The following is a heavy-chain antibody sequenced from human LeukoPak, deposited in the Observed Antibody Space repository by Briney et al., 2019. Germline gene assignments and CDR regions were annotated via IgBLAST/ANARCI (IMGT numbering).Heavy chain of an antibody. CDR1: GFTLSTYA. V-gene: IGHV3-23*01. J-gene: IGHJ4*02. CDR2: TSSSDAGT. CDR3: AKDSERGGLDY. Sequence: GGSLRLSCAASGFTLSTYAMSWVRQTPGKGLEWVAATSSSDAGTYHADSVGGRFTISRDNSKNTLYLQMNSLRAEDAAVYFCAKDSERGGLDYWGQGTLVTVSS. D-gene: IGHD3-10*01.